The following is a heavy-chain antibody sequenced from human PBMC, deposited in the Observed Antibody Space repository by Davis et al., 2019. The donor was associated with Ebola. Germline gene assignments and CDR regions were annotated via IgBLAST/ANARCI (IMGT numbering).Heavy chain of an antibody. D-gene: IGHD2-15*01. CDR3: ARDRKGRIVVVVAPGAFDI. V-gene: IGHV3-30-3*01. CDR2: ISYDGSNK. J-gene: IGHJ3*02. CDR1: GFTFSSYA. Sequence: PGGSLRLSCAASGFTFSSYAMHWVRQAPGKGLEWVAVISYDGSNKYYADSVKGRFTISRDNSKNTLYLQMNSLRAEDTAVYYCARDRKGRIVVVVAPGAFDIWGQGTMVTVSS.